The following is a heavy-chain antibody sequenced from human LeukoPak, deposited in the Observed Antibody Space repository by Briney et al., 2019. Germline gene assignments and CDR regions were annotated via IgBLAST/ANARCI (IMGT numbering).Heavy chain of an antibody. J-gene: IGHJ4*02. V-gene: IGHV1-69*13. CDR1: GGTFSSYA. CDR2: IIPIFGTA. Sequence: GASVKVSCKASGGTFSSYAISWVRQAPGQGLEWMGGIIPIFGTANYAQKFQGRVTITVDESTSTAYMELSSLRSEDTAVYYCANSGSYYQYGFDYWGQGTLVTVSS. CDR3: ANSGSYYQYGFDY. D-gene: IGHD1-26*01.